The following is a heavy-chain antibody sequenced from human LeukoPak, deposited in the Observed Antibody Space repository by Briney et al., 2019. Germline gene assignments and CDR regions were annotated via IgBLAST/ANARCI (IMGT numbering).Heavy chain of an antibody. J-gene: IGHJ2*01. D-gene: IGHD6-13*01. Sequence: SETLSLTCTVSGGSLSSGGYYWSWIRQHPGKGLEGIGYIYYSGSTYYNPSLKSRVTISVDTSKNQFSLKLSSVTAADTAVYYCARVPPDFTYSSRPRPRTWYFDLWGRGTLVTVSS. CDR3: ARVPPDFTYSSRPRPRTWYFDL. CDR1: GGSLSSGGYY. CDR2: IYYSGST. V-gene: IGHV4-31*03.